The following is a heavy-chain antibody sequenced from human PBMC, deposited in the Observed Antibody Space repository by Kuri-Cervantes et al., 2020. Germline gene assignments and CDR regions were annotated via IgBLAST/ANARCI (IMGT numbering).Heavy chain of an antibody. CDR2: TNPIGGTA. Sequence: ASVKVSCKASGYTFTSYYIHWVRQVPGLGLEWVGITNPIGGTASYAQKFQGRVTMTRDTSTSTVYMELSSLRSDDTAVYYCARRIAAAATWWFDPWGQGTLVTVSS. J-gene: IGHJ5*02. CDR1: GYTFTSYY. D-gene: IGHD6-13*01. CDR3: ARRIAAAATWWFDP. V-gene: IGHV1-46*01.